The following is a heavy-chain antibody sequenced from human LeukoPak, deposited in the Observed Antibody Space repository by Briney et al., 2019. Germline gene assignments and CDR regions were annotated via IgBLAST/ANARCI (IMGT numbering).Heavy chain of an antibody. D-gene: IGHD3-10*02. Sequence: GGSLRLSCAASGFTFSSYGMSWVRQAPGKGLEWVSAISGSGGGTYYADSVKGRFTISRDNAKNSLYLQMNSLRAEDTAVYYCAELGITMIGGVWGKGTTVTISS. CDR3: AELGITMIGGV. CDR1: GFTFSSYG. CDR2: ISGSGGGT. V-gene: IGHV3-23*01. J-gene: IGHJ6*04.